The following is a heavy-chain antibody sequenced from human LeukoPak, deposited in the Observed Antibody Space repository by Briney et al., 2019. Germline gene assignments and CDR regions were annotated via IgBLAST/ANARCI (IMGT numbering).Heavy chain of an antibody. CDR3: ARLYGGNGY. V-gene: IGHV3-30-3*01. CDR1: GFTFSSYA. Sequence: PGRSLRLSCAASGFTFSSYAMHWVRQAPGKGLEWVAVISYDGSNKYYADSVKGRFTISRDNSKNTLYLQMNSLRAEDTAAYYCARLYGGNGYWGQGTLVTVSS. J-gene: IGHJ4*02. CDR2: ISYDGSNK. D-gene: IGHD4-23*01.